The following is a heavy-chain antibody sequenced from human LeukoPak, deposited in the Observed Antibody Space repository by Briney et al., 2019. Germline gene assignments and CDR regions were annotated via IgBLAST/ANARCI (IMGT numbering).Heavy chain of an antibody. D-gene: IGHD2-15*01. CDR3: ARVSIVVVVAATPPLFDY. Sequence: GGSLRLSCAASGFTFSDYYMSWIRQAPGKGLEWVSYISSSGSTIYYADSVKGRFTISRDNAKNSLYLQMNSLRAEDTAVYYCARVSIVVVVAATPPLFDYWGQGTLVTVSS. J-gene: IGHJ4*02. CDR2: ISSSGSTI. CDR1: GFTFSDYY. V-gene: IGHV3-11*04.